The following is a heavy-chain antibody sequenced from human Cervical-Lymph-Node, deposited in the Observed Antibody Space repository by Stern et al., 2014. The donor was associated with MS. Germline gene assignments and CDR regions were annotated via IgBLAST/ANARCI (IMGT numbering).Heavy chain of an antibody. CDR1: GFAFSAYG. CDR2: ISGDSRII. J-gene: IGHJ3*02. V-gene: IGHV3-48*02. Sequence: EVQLVQSGGGLVQPGGSLRLSCAASGFAFSAYGMSWVRQAPGKGLEWVSYISGDSRIIYYADSVKGRFTISRVNARSSLSLQMSSLRDEDTAVYHCATSIIGGGDYLDAFDTWGPGTMVTVSS. D-gene: IGHD4-17*01. CDR3: ATSIIGGGDYLDAFDT.